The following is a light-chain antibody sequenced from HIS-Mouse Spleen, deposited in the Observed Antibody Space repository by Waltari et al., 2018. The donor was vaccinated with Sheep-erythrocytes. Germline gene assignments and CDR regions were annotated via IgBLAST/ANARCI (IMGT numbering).Light chain of an antibody. J-gene: IGKJ4*01. CDR1: QDISNY. CDR2: AAS. CDR3: QQYDNLLT. Sequence: DIQMTQSPSSLSASVGDRVTTTCQASQDISNYLNWYQQKPGQAPKLLIYAASNLETGVPSRFSGSGSGTDFTFTISSLQPEDIATYYCQQYDNLLTFGGGTKVEIK. V-gene: IGKV1-33*01.